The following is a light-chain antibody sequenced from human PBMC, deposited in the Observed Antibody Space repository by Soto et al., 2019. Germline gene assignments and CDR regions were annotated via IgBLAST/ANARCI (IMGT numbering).Light chain of an antibody. V-gene: IGKV3D-15*01. CDR2: GAS. CDR1: QSVRSD. CDR3: PHYSNYSPWT. Sequence: EIVMTQSPATLSVSPWERAALSCRASQSVRSDLAWSQQKPGQAPRLIIYGASTRDTGIPARFSGSGSGTEITLTISSMQSEDFAVYYCPHYSNYSPWTFGQGTKVEIK. J-gene: IGKJ1*01.